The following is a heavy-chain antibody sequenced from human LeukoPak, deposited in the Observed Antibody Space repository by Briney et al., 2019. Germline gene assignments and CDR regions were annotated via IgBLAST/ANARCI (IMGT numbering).Heavy chain of an antibody. CDR1: GGSIGGYY. CDR3: ARRPSGRYLLDY. V-gene: IGHV4-59*08. Sequence: SETLSLTCTVSGGSIGGYYWSWIRQPPGRRLEWIAYMSHSGTTKYNPSLESRVTISVDASKNQFSLKLSSVTAADTAVYYCARRPSGRYLLDYWGQGTLVTVSS. D-gene: IGHD1-26*01. J-gene: IGHJ4*02. CDR2: MSHSGTT.